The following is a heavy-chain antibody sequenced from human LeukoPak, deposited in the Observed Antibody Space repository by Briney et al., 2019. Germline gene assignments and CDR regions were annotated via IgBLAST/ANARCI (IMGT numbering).Heavy chain of an antibody. V-gene: IGHV3-53*01. Sequence: GGSLRLSCAASGFTVSSNYMSWVRQAPGKGLEWVSVIYSGGSTYYADSVKGRFTISRDNSKNTLYLQMNSLRAEDTAVFYCARETVEMATIGWGYYYYMDIWGKGTTVTVSS. J-gene: IGHJ6*03. CDR2: IYSGGST. CDR1: GFTVSSNY. CDR3: ARETVEMATIGWGYYYYMDI. D-gene: IGHD5-24*01.